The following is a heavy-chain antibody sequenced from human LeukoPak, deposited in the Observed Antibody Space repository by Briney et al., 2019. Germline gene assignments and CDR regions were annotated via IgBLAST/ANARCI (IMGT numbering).Heavy chain of an antibody. CDR2: IYYTGST. Sequence: SETLSLTCSVSGGXISXYWXXIRXXPGXGXXWXGYIYYTGSTNYNPSLKSRVTMFVDMSKNQFSLRLSSVTAADTAVYYCARHRAYSSSSPFDYWGQGTLVTVSS. D-gene: IGHD6-6*01. J-gene: IGHJ4*02. V-gene: IGHV4-59*08. CDR3: ARHRAYSSSSPFDY. CDR1: GGXISXY.